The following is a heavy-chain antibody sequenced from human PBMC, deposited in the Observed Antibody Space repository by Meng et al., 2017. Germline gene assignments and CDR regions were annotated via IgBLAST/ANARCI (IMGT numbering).Heavy chain of an antibody. V-gene: IGHV1-2*06. Sequence: QVQLVQSGAEVKKPGASVKVSCKPSGYNFPDYYIHWVRRAPGQGLEWMGRINPKSGDTHYAQKFQARVTMTGDTSISTAYMELSGLRSDDTAMYYCARSDTAMGSYYFDYWGQGTLVTVSS. D-gene: IGHD5-18*01. CDR3: ARSDTAMGSYYFDY. CDR2: INPKSGDT. J-gene: IGHJ4*02. CDR1: GYNFPDYY.